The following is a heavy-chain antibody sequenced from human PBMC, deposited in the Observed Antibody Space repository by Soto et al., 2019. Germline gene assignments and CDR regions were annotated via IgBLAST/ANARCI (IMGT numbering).Heavy chain of an antibody. J-gene: IGHJ5*02. CDR2: IKPDNGNT. D-gene: IGHD5-12*01. CDR3: ATSYDSGFDP. Sequence: QLQLVQSGGEVKKPGASVRVSCEAYGYPFSKYGISWIRQAPGEGLEWMGWIKPDNGNTEYAQKCQGRVTRTTATPTHAAYMALRSLSSADTAVYSCATSYDSGFDPWGQGTLVSVSS. V-gene: IGHV1-18*04. CDR1: GYPFSKYG.